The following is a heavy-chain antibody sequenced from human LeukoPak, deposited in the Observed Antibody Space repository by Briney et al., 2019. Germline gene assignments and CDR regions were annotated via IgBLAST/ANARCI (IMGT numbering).Heavy chain of an antibody. V-gene: IGHV3-21*01. CDR2: ISSSSSYI. Sequence: PGGSLRLSCAASGFTFSSYAMHWVRQAPGKGLEWVSSISSSSSYIYYADSVKGRFTISRDNAKNSLYLQMNSLRAEDTAVYYCARSYVSTHYDFWSGYYTFPLDYWGQGTLVTVSS. CDR3: ARSYVSTHYDFWSGYYTFPLDY. J-gene: IGHJ4*02. CDR1: GFTFSSYA. D-gene: IGHD3-3*01.